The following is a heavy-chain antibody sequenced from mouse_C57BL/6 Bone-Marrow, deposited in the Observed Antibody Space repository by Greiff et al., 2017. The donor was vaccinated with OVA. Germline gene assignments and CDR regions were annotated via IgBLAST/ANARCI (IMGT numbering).Heavy chain of an antibody. CDR2: IYPGGGYT. D-gene: IGHD2-4*01. Sequence: QVHVKQSGAELVRPGTSVKMSCKASGYTFTNYWIGWAKQRPGHGLEWIGDIYPGGGYTNYNEKFKGKATLTADKSSSTAYMQFSSLTSEDSAIYYCARSLDYAWFAYWGQGTLVTVSA. CDR1: GYTFTNYW. J-gene: IGHJ3*01. V-gene: IGHV1-63*01. CDR3: ARSLDYAWFAY.